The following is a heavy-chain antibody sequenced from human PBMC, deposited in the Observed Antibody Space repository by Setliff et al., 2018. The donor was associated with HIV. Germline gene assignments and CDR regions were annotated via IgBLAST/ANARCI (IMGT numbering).Heavy chain of an antibody. Sequence: SETLSLTCTVSGSSISSNYYWAWIRQAPGKGLEWIGCIDASANTYYIPSLKSRATISIDTSKNQLSLKLNSLRPEDTAMYHCVRDFEYWSGVFVWGYFHFWGQGTPVTVSS. D-gene: IGHD3-3*01. J-gene: IGHJ4*02. CDR1: GSSISSNYY. V-gene: IGHV4-38-2*02. CDR3: VRDFEYWSGVFVWGYFHF. CDR2: IDASANT.